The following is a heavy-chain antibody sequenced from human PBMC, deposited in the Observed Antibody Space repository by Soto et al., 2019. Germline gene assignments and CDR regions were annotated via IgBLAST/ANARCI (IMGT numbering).Heavy chain of an antibody. J-gene: IGHJ4*02. Sequence: SETLCLTCTVSGGSVSSSSYYWGWVRQPPGKGLEWIGSVYYSGSTYYNPSLESRVTISVDKSKNQFSLKLMSLSAADTAVYYCGRLEGLATISYYFDYWGQGALVTVSS. CDR3: GRLEGLATISYYFDY. CDR2: VYYSGST. CDR1: GGSVSSSSYY. D-gene: IGHD3-9*01. V-gene: IGHV4-39*01.